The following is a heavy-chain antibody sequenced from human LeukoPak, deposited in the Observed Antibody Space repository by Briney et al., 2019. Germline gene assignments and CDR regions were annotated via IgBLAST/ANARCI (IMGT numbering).Heavy chain of an antibody. CDR2: ISSSSSYI. D-gene: IGHD2-2*01. CDR3: ARVVKRGPLVLSPAVRDAFDI. J-gene: IGHJ3*02. Sequence: PGGSLRLSCAASGFTFSSYGIHWVRQAPGKGLEWVSSISSSSSYIYYADSVKGRFTISRDNAKNSLYLQMNSLRAEDTAVYYCARVVKRGPLVLSPAVRDAFDIWGQGTMVTVSS. V-gene: IGHV3-21*01. CDR1: GFTFSSYG.